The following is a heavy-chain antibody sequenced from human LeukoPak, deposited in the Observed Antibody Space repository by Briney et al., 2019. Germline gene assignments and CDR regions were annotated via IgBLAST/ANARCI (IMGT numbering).Heavy chain of an antibody. V-gene: IGHV4-30-4*01. Sequence: PSQTLSLTCTVSGGSISSGDYYWSWIRQPPGKGLEWIGYIYYSGSTYYNPSLKSRVTISVDTSKNQFSLKLSSVTAADTAVYYCARDVPAISAFWSGYYNWFDPWGQGTLVTVSS. CDR1: GGSISSGDYY. CDR2: IYYSGST. D-gene: IGHD3-3*01. J-gene: IGHJ5*02. CDR3: ARDVPAISAFWSGYYNWFDP.